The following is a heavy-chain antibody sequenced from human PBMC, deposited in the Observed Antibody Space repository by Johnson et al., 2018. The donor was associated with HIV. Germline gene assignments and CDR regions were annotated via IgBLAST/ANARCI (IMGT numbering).Heavy chain of an antibody. D-gene: IGHD3-22*01. V-gene: IGHV3-66*02. CDR2: IYSGGST. J-gene: IGHJ3*02. CDR1: GFTVSSNY. Sequence: VQLVESGGGLVQPGGSLRLSCAASGFTVSSNYMSWVRQAPGKGLEWVSVIYSGGSTYYADSVKGRFTISRDNSKNTLYLQMNSLRAEDTAVYYCAKRGSTMIGGAGAFDIWGQGTMVTVSS. CDR3: AKRGSTMIGGAGAFDI.